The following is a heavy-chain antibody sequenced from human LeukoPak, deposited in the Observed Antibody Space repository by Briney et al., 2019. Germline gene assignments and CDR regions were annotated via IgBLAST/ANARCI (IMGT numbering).Heavy chain of an antibody. CDR2: INQDGSDE. CDR3: ARGGGNFDC. CDR1: GFTFSNYW. Sequence: SGGSLRLSCAASGFTFSNYWMTWVRQAPGKGLEWVANINQDGSDEYYVDSVKGRFTISRDNAKNSLYLQMNSLRAEDTAVYYCARGGGNFDCWGQGTLVTVSS. V-gene: IGHV3-7*01. D-gene: IGHD3-16*01. J-gene: IGHJ4*02.